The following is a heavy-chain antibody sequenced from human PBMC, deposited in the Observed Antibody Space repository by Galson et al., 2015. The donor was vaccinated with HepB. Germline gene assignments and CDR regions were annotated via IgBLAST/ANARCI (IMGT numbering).Heavy chain of an antibody. CDR1: GFTFSSYS. CDR3: ARDQGGDSITGTTGGWLFDY. V-gene: IGHV3-21*01. J-gene: IGHJ4*02. Sequence: SLRLSCAASGFTFSSYSMNWVRQAPGKGLEWVSSISSSSSYIYYADSVKGRFTISRDNAKNSLYLQMNSLRAEDTAVYYCARDQGGDSITGTTGGWLFDYWGQGTLVTVSS. CDR2: ISSSSSYI. D-gene: IGHD1-7*01.